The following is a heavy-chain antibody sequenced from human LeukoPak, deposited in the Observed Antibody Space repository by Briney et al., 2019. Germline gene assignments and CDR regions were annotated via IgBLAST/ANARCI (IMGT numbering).Heavy chain of an antibody. V-gene: IGHV4-39*01. J-gene: IGHJ4*02. CDR3: ASHYGP. Sequence: SETLSLTCTASGGSISGSSYYWGWIRQPPGKGLEWIGSIYYSGSTYYNPSLKSRVTISVDTSKNQFSLKLNSATATDTAVYYCASHYGPWGQGTLVTVSS. CDR2: IYYSGST. D-gene: IGHD3-10*01. CDR1: GGSISGSSYY.